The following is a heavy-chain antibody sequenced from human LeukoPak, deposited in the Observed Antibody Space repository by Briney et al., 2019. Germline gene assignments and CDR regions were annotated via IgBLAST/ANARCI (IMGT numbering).Heavy chain of an antibody. V-gene: IGHV4-39*07. CDR3: ATAMAGDGAFDI. D-gene: IGHD6-19*01. Sequence: SETLSLTCTVSGGSISSSSYYWGWIRQPPGKGLEWIGSIYYSGSTYYNPSLKSRVTISVDTSKNQFSLKLSSVTAADTAVYYCATAMAGDGAFDIWGQGTMVTVSS. CDR2: IYYSGST. J-gene: IGHJ3*02. CDR1: GGSISSSSYY.